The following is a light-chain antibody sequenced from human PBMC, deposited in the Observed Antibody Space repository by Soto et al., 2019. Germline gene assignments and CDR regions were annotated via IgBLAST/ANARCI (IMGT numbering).Light chain of an antibody. CDR1: TGAVTTGYY. J-gene: IGLJ3*02. CDR2: NTN. CDR3: LLYYGGSWV. V-gene: IGLV7-43*01. Sequence: QTVVTQEPSLTVSPGGTVTLTCASSTGAVTTGYYPSWFHHKPGHAPRALIYNTNDKHSWTPARLSGSLLGDKAALTLSGVQPEDEAEYYCLLYYGGSWVFGGGTKLTVL.